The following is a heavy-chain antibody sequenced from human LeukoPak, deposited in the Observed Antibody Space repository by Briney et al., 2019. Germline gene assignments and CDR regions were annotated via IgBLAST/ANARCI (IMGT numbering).Heavy chain of an antibody. CDR1: GFTFSSYG. D-gene: IGHD3-3*01. CDR3: AKLERFDDFWSGYKYNWFDP. V-gene: IGHV3-30*18. CDR2: ISYDGSNK. Sequence: GGSLRLSCAASGFTFSSYGMHWVRQAPGKGLEWVAVISYDGSNKYYADSVKGRFTISRDNSKNTLYLQMNSLRAEDTAVYYCAKLERFDDFWSGYKYNWFDPWGQGTLVTVSP. J-gene: IGHJ5*02.